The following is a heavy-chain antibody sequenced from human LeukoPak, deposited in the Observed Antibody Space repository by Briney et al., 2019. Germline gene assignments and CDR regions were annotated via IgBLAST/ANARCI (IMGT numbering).Heavy chain of an antibody. CDR2: IYSGGST. Sequence: PGGSLRLSCAASGFTLSTNYMSWVRQAPGKGLEWVSVIYSGGSTNYADSVKGRFTISSDNSKNTLFLQMNSLRAEDTAVYYCARARGYSYTYDYWGQGTLVTVSS. D-gene: IGHD5-18*01. J-gene: IGHJ4*02. CDR1: GFTLSTNY. CDR3: ARARGYSYTYDY. V-gene: IGHV3-66*01.